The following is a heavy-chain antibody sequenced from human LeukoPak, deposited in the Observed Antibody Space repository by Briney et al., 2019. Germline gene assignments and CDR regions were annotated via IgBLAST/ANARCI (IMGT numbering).Heavy chain of an antibody. J-gene: IGHJ4*02. V-gene: IGHV4-59*01. CDR3: ARGKWHYYFDY. CDR1: GGSISSYY. D-gene: IGHD5-12*01. CDR2: IYHSGST. Sequence: SETLSLTCTVSGGSISSYYWSWIRQPPGKGLEWIGYIYHSGSTNYNPSLKSRVTISVDTSKNQFSLKLSSVTAADTAVYYCARGKWHYYFDYWGQGTLVTVSS.